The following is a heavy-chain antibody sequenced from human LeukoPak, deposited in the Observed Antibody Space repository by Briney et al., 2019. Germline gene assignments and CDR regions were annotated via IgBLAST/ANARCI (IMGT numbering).Heavy chain of an antibody. Sequence: SVKVSCKASGGTFSRYAISLVRQAPGQGLEWMGGIIPMFRTANYAQKFQGRVTITADESTSTAYMELSSLRSDDTAVYYCARALIGRDAFDIWGQGTVVTVSS. CDR3: ARALIGRDAFDI. CDR1: GGTFSRYA. CDR2: IIPMFRTA. J-gene: IGHJ3*02. D-gene: IGHD2-21*01. V-gene: IGHV1-69*01.